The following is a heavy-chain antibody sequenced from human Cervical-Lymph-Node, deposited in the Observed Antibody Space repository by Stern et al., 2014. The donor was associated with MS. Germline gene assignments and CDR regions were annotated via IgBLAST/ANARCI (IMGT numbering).Heavy chain of an antibody. Sequence: EMQLVESGGGLVQPGGPLRLSCTASGFTFRDHYMDWVRQAPGKGMERVGRIRKKGENYIADYAASLTGRFPISRDDSKNSLFLQMNSLSPEDTAVYYCARVTAVAIDYWGQGTLVTVSS. CDR1: GFTFRDHY. CDR2: IRKKGENYIA. D-gene: IGHD4-23*01. CDR3: ARVTAVAIDY. J-gene: IGHJ4*02. V-gene: IGHV3-72*01.